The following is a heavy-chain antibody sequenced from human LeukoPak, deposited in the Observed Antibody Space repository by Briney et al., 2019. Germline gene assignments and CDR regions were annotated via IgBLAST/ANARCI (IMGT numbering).Heavy chain of an antibody. CDR2: ISYDGSNK. D-gene: IGHD6-13*01. CDR3: ARGFIAAAGTNSAFDI. V-gene: IGHV3-30-3*01. J-gene: IGHJ3*02. CDR1: GFTFSSYA. Sequence: GGSLRLSCAASGFTFSSYAMHWVRQAPGKGLEWVAVISYDGSNKYYADSVKGRFTISRDNSKNTLYLQMNSLRAEDTAVYYCARGFIAAAGTNSAFDIWGQGTMVTVSS.